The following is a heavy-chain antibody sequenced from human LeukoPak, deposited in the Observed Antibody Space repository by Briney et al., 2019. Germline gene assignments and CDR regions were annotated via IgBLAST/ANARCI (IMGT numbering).Heavy chain of an antibody. V-gene: IGHV3-53*01. CDR1: GFTVSSNY. CDR2: IYAGGGT. CDR3: ARNEVPGLRD. J-gene: IGHJ4*02. D-gene: IGHD1-1*01. Sequence: PGGSLRLSCAASGFTVSSNYMTWVRQAPGEGLEWVSVIYAGGGTYYADSVKGRFTISRDNSKNTLYLQMNSLRAEDTAVYYCARNEVPGLRDWGQGTLVTVSS.